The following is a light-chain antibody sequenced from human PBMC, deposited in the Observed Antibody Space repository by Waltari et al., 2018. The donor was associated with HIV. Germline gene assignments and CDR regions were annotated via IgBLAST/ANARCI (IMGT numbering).Light chain of an antibody. CDR3: QQYDNWPLIT. J-gene: IGKJ3*01. V-gene: IGKV3-11*01. CDR1: QSLNNY. CDR2: DAY. Sequence: VLTQSPVTLSLSPGQRAPLSCRASQSLNNYLAWYQQKPGQAPRLLIYDAYNRATGIPARFSGSGSGTDVTLTISNLEPEDFAVYFCQQYDNWPLITLGPGTKVDV.